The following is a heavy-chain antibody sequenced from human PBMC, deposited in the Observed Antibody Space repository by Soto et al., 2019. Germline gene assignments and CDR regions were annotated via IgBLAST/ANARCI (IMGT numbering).Heavy chain of an antibody. CDR1: GGSISSSSYY. J-gene: IGHJ5*02. CDR2: IYYSGST. V-gene: IGHV4-39*01. Sequence: QLQLQESGPGLVKPSETLSLTCTVPGGSISSSSYYWGWIRQPPGKGLEWIGSIYYSGSTYYNPSLKSRVTLSVDTSKNHFSLKLSSVTAADTAVYYCARPYCSSTSCFWGYNWFDPWGQGTLVTVSS. D-gene: IGHD2-2*01. CDR3: ARPYCSSTSCFWGYNWFDP.